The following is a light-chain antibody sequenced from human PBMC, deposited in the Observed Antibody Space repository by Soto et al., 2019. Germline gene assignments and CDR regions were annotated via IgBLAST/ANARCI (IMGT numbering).Light chain of an antibody. CDR3: QQRSKWPLS. CDR1: QSIGNY. Sequence: EIVLTQSPATLSLSPGTRATLSCRASQSIGNYLAWYQQKPGQPPRLLIYDASNRATGIPARLSVSGFGTDFTLTIDSLVPEDLAVYYCQQRSKWPLSFGGGTKVEIK. CDR2: DAS. J-gene: IGKJ4*01. V-gene: IGKV3-11*01.